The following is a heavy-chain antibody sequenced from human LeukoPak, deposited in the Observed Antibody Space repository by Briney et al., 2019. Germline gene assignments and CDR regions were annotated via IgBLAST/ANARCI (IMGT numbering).Heavy chain of an antibody. CDR1: GYTFTGYY. D-gene: IGHD2-8*01. Sequence: ASVKVSCKASGYTFTGYYMHWVRQAPGQGLESMGWINPNSGGTNYAQKFQGRVTMTRDTSISTAYMELSRLRSEDTAVYYCARENCTNGVCYKQLDYWGQGTLVTVSS. CDR3: ARENCTNGVCYKQLDY. V-gene: IGHV1-2*02. J-gene: IGHJ4*02. CDR2: INPNSGGT.